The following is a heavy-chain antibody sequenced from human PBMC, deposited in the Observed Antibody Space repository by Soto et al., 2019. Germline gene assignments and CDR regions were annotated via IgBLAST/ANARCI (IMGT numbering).Heavy chain of an antibody. V-gene: IGHV1-3*01. J-gene: IGHJ4*02. CDR2: INAGNGNT. D-gene: IGHD1-26*01. CDR1: GYTFTGYA. CDR3: ARGLYSGSYLGY. Sequence: ASVKVSCKASGYTFTGYAMHWVRQAPGQRLEWMGWINAGNGNTKYSQKFQGRVTMTTDTSTSTAYMELRSLRSDDTAVYYCARGLYSGSYLGYWGQGTLVTVSS.